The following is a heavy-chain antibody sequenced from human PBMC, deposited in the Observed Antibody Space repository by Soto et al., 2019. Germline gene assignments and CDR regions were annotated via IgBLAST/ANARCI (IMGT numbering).Heavy chain of an antibody. D-gene: IGHD3-3*01. V-gene: IGHV3-30-3*01. CDR2: ISYDGGNK. CDR3: ARDNDDFWWFDY. CDR1: GFTFSSYA. J-gene: IGHJ4*02. Sequence: QVQLVESGGGVVQPGRSLRLSCAASGFTFSSYAMHWVRQAPGKGLEWVAVISYDGGNKYYADSVKGRFTISRDNSKNTLYLQMNSLRAEDTAVYYCARDNDDFWWFDYWGQGTLVTVSS.